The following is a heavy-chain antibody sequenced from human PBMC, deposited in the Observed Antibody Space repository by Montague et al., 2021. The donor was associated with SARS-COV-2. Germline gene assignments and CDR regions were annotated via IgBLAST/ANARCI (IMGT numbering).Heavy chain of an antibody. Sequence: SETLSLTCAVYGGSFSCYYWSWIRQPPGKGLVWIGEINHSGSTNYNPSLKIRCSISVVSSKNQFSLKLVSVTAADTAVYYCARERYSFSLTRGSTWFDPWGQGTLVTVSS. CDR1: GGSFSCYY. D-gene: IGHD3-9*01. J-gene: IGHJ5*02. CDR3: ARERYSFSLTRGSTWFDP. V-gene: IGHV4-34*01. CDR2: INHSGST.